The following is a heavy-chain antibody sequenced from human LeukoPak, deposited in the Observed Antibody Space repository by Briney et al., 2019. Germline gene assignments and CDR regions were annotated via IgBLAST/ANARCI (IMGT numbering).Heavy chain of an antibody. D-gene: IGHD3-22*01. V-gene: IGHV3-13*01. CDR2: FGSAGDT. Sequence: GGSLRLSCATSGFPFSAYDMHWVRQAPGKGLEWVSAFGSAGDTYYPGAVKGRFTISRDNSKNTLYLQMNSLRAEDTAVYYCAKAGDTTGYYPAYYYYMDVWGKGTTVTVSS. CDR3: AKAGDTTGYYPAYYYYMDV. J-gene: IGHJ6*03. CDR1: GFPFSAYD.